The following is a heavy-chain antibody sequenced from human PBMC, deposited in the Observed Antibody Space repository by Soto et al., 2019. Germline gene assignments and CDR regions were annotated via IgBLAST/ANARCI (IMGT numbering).Heavy chain of an antibody. CDR1: GYSFTSYW. J-gene: IGHJ5*02. CDR2: IYPGDSDT. V-gene: IGHV5-51*01. Sequence: PGESLKISCKGSGYSFTSYWIGWVRQMPGKDLEWMGIIYPGDSDTRYSPSFQGQVTISADKSISTAYLQWSSLKASDTAMYYCARRGLRGDYYDSSGYYENWFDPWGQGTLVTVSS. CDR3: ARRGLRGDYYDSSGYYENWFDP. D-gene: IGHD3-22*01.